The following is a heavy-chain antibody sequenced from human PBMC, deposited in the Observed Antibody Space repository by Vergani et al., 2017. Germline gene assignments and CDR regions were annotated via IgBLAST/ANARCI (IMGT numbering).Heavy chain of an antibody. D-gene: IGHD7-27*01. CDR2: IKSQIDGGTT. V-gene: IGHV3-15*01. Sequence: EVQLLESGGGLVKPGGSLRLSCAASGFTFSDHYMTWIRQAPGKGLEWVGRIKSQIDGGTTDYAAPVKGRFTISRDDSTNMLYLHMNSLKTEDTAVYYCTTLSPNWAHWWGQGTLVNVSS. J-gene: IGHJ4*02. CDR1: GFTFSDHY. CDR3: TTLSPNWAHW.